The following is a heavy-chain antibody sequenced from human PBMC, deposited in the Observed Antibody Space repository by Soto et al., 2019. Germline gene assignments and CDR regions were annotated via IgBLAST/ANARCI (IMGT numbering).Heavy chain of an antibody. CDR2: ISAYNGNT. D-gene: IGHD3-3*01. CDR3: ARNYDFWSGYPKCFDY. Sequence: ASVKVSCKASGYTFTSYGISWVRQAPGQGLEWMGWISAYNGNTNYAQKLQGRVTMTTDTSTSTAYMELRSLRSDDTAVYYCARNYDFWSGYPKCFDYWGQGTLVTVSS. CDR1: GYTFTSYG. J-gene: IGHJ4*02. V-gene: IGHV1-18*01.